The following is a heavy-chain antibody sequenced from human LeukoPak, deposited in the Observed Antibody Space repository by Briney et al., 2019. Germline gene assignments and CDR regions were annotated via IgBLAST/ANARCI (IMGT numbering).Heavy chain of an antibody. D-gene: IGHD1-26*01. V-gene: IGHV1-18*01. CDR3: ARGISIFGSGSHFDY. Sequence: RASVKVSCKASGYTFTSYGISWVRQAPGQGLEWMGWISAYNGNTNYAQKLQGRVTMTTDTSTSTAYMELRSLRSDDTAVYYCARGISIFGSGSHFDYWGQGTLVTVSS. J-gene: IGHJ4*02. CDR1: GYTFTSYG. CDR2: ISAYNGNT.